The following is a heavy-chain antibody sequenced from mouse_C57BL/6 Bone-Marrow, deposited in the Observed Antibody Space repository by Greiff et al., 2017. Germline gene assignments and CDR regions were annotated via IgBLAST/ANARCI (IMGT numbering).Heavy chain of an antibody. CDR3: ARGDWVAMDY. J-gene: IGHJ4*01. V-gene: IGHV5-4*01. CDR2: ISDGGSYT. D-gene: IGHD4-1*01. Sequence: EVQVVESGGGLVKPGGSLKLSCAASGFTFSSYAMSWVRQTPEKRLEWVATISDGGSYTYYPDNVKGRFTISRDNAKNNLYLQMSHLKSEDTAMYYCARGDWVAMDYWGQGTSVTVSS. CDR1: GFTFSSYA.